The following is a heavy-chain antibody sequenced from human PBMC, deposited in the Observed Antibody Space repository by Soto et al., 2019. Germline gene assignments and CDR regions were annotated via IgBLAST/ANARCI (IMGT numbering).Heavy chain of an antibody. V-gene: IGHV3-30*18. CDR2: ISYDGSNK. Sequence: VQLLESGGGLVQPGGSLRLSCAASGFTFSSYGMHWVRQAPGKGLEWVAVISYDGSNKYYADSVKGRFTISRDNSKNTLYLQMNSLRAEDTAVYYCAKSSSLDYDILTGYLDYWGQGTLVTVSS. D-gene: IGHD3-9*01. J-gene: IGHJ4*02. CDR3: AKSSSLDYDILTGYLDY. CDR1: GFTFSSYG.